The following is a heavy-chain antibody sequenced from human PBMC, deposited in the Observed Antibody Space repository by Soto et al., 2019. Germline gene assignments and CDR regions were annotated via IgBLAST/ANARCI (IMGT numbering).Heavy chain of an antibody. D-gene: IGHD6-13*01. CDR3: ARTTYLPSIAAGDYFDY. Sequence: SETLSLTCAVYGGSFSGYYWSWIRQPPGKGLEWIGEINHSGSTNYNPSLKSRVTISVDTSKNQFSLKLSSVTAADTAVYYCARTTYLPSIAAGDYFDYWGQGTLVT. CDR2: INHSGST. V-gene: IGHV4-34*01. J-gene: IGHJ4*02. CDR1: GGSFSGYY.